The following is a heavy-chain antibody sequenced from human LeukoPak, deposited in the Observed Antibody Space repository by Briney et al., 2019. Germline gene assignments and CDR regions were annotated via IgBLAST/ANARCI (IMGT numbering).Heavy chain of an antibody. CDR3: AKPSSSSWLEGYYFDY. V-gene: IGHV3-30*02. J-gene: IGHJ4*02. CDR1: GFTFSSYG. CDR2: IRYDGSNK. D-gene: IGHD6-13*01. Sequence: PGGSLRLSCAASGFTFSSYGMHWVRQAPGKGLEWVAFIRYDGSNKYYADSVKGRFTISRDNSKNTLYLQMNSLRAEDTAVYYCAKPSSSSWLEGYYFDYWGQGTLVTVSS.